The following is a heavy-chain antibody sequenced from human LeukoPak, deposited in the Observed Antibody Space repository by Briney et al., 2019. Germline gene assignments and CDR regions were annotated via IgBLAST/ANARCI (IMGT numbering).Heavy chain of an antibody. CDR1: GYTFTSYA. Sequence: ASVKVSCKASGYTFTSYAMHWVRQAPGQRLEWMGWINAGNGNTKYSQKFQGRVTITRDTSASTAYMELSSLRSEDTAVYYCARGLQLRKPPFDPWGQGTLVTVSS. J-gene: IGHJ5*02. D-gene: IGHD2-2*01. CDR3: ARGLQLRKPPFDP. CDR2: INAGNGNT. V-gene: IGHV1-3*01.